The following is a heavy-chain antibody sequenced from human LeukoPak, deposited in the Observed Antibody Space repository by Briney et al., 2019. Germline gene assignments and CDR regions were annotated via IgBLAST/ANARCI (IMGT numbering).Heavy chain of an antibody. Sequence: ASVKVSCKASGYTLTDYFMHWVRQARGQGLEWTGWINPNSGATSYAQKFQGRVTMTRDTSISTAYMELSRLRSDDTAVYYCARDNSLMVYDYWGQGSLVTVSS. CDR2: INPNSGAT. CDR3: ARDNSLMVYDY. J-gene: IGHJ4*02. CDR1: GYTLTDYF. V-gene: IGHV1-2*02. D-gene: IGHD2-8*01.